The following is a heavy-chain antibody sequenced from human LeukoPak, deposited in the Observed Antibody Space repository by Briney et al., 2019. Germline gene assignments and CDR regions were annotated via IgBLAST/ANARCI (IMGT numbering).Heavy chain of an antibody. V-gene: IGHV3-74*01. D-gene: IGHD2-2*01. Sequence: PGGSLRLSCAASGFTLSTYWMHWVRQVPGKGLVWVSRINSDGSSTSYADSVKGRFTISRDNAKNTLYLQMNSLRAEDTAVYYCVRGGFTRTSCPYFDYWGRGTLVTVSS. J-gene: IGHJ4*02. CDR3: VRGGFTRTSCPYFDY. CDR2: INSDGSST. CDR1: GFTLSTYW.